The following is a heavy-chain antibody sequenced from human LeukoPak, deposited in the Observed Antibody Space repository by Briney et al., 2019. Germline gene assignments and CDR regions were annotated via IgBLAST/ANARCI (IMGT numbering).Heavy chain of an antibody. J-gene: IGHJ4*02. CDR3: AREYSSSWYLSYYFDY. Sequence: AGGSLRLSCAASGFTFSSYAMRWVRQAPGKGLEWVAVISYDGSNKYYADSVKGRFTISRDNSKNTLYLQMNSLRAEDTAVYYCAREYSSSWYLSYYFDYWGQGTLVTVSS. CDR1: GFTFSSYA. V-gene: IGHV3-30-3*01. D-gene: IGHD6-13*01. CDR2: ISYDGSNK.